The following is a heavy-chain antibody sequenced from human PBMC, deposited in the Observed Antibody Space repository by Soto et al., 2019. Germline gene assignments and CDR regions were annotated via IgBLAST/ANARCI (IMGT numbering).Heavy chain of an antibody. CDR3: ARTKSNEVGATWWFDP. V-gene: IGHV4-59*01. J-gene: IGHJ5*02. CDR1: GGSISSYY. Sequence: VSLTCTVSGGSISSYYWSWIRQPPGKGLEWIGYIYYSGSTNYNPSLKSRVTISVDTSKNQFSLKLSSVTAADTAVYYCARTKSNEVGATWWFDPWGQGTLVTVSS. CDR2: IYYSGST. D-gene: IGHD1-26*01.